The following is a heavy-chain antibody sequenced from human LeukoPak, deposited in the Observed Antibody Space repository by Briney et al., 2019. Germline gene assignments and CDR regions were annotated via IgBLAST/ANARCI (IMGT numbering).Heavy chain of an antibody. CDR3: AKDPGRGSYYDPADYFDY. CDR2: ISGSGGST. V-gene: IGHV3-23*01. Sequence: GGSLRLSCAASGFTFSSYAMSWVRQAPGKGLEWVSAISGSGGSTYYADSVKGRFTISRDNSKNTLYLQMNSLRAEDTAVYYCAKDPGRGSYYDPADYFDYWGQGTLVTVSS. D-gene: IGHD1-26*01. J-gene: IGHJ4*02. CDR1: GFTFSSYA.